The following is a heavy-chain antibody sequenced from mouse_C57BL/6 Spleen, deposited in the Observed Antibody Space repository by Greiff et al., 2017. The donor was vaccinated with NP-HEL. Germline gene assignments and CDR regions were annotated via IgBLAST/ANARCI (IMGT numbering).Heavy chain of an antibody. CDR1: GYTFTSYW. CDR2: IYPGSGST. V-gene: IGHV1-55*01. CDR3: ARRGNYYGSSRYFDY. D-gene: IGHD1-1*01. J-gene: IGHJ2*01. Sequence: VKLQQPGAELVKPGASVKMSCKASGYTFTSYWITWVKQRPGQGLEWIGDIYPGSGSTNYNEKFKSKATLTVDTSSSTAYMQLSSLTSEDSAVYYCARRGNYYGSSRYFDYWGQGTTLTVSS.